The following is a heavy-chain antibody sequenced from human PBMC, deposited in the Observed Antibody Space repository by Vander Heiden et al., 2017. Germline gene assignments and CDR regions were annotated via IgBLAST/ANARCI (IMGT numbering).Heavy chain of an antibody. Sequence: GESGGGLVQPGGSLRLSCAASGFIFSDYWMHWVRQAPGNGLVWVSGINGDGSDTKYADSVKGRFTISRDNAKNTLYMQMNSLRAEDMALYYCAKDKNSMDVWGQGTTVTASS. V-gene: IGHV3-74*01. J-gene: IGHJ6*02. CDR1: GFIFSDYW. CDR3: AKDKNSMDV. CDR2: INGDGSDT.